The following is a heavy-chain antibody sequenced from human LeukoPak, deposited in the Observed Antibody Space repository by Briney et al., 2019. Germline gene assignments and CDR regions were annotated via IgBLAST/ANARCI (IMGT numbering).Heavy chain of an antibody. D-gene: IGHD3-22*01. Sequence: GGSLRLSCAASGFTFSSYWMTWVRQAPGKGLEWVANIKQDGSKKNYVDSVKGRFTISRDNAKNSMYLQMNSLRAEDTAVYYCATPLDYYDSSGYHQGGDWGQETLVTVSS. V-gene: IGHV3-7*03. CDR3: ATPLDYYDSSGYHQGGD. CDR2: IKQDGSKK. J-gene: IGHJ4*02. CDR1: GFTFSSYW.